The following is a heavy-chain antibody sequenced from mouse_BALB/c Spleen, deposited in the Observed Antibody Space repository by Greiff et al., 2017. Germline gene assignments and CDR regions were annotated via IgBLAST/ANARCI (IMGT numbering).Heavy chain of an antibody. Sequence: VQLQQSGPELVKPGASVKMSCKASGYTFTSYVMHWVKQKPGQGLEWIGYINPYNDGTKYNEKFKGKATLTSDKSSSTAYMELSSLTSEDSAVYYGARPFVTTATAWFAYWGQGTLVTVSA. J-gene: IGHJ3*01. CDR3: ARPFVTTATAWFAY. CDR1: GYTFTSYV. V-gene: IGHV1-14*01. CDR2: INPYNDGT. D-gene: IGHD1-2*01.